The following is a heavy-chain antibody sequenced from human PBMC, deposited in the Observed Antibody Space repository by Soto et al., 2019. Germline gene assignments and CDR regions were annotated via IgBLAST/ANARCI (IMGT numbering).Heavy chain of an antibody. V-gene: IGHV1-69*04. Sequence: ASVKVSCKASGGTFSSYTISWVRQAPGQGLEWMERIIPILGIANYAQKFQGRVTITADKSTSTAYMELSSLRSEDTAVYYCARDTVEYYGSGSYHYYYYMDVWGKGTTVTVSS. CDR3: ARDTVEYYGSGSYHYYYYMDV. D-gene: IGHD3-10*01. CDR1: GGTFSSYT. CDR2: IIPILGIA. J-gene: IGHJ6*03.